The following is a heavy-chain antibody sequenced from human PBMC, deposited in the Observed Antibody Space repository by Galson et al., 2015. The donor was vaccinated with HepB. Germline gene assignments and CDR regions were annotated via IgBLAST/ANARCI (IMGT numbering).Heavy chain of an antibody. Sequence: SVKVSCKVSGYTFTNYDINWVRQATGQGLEWMGWMNPNSGNTNFARKFQGRLTMTRDTSINTAYMELSSLTSEDTAVYYCARSLGYNNKWGDYWGQGVLVTVST. V-gene: IGHV1-8*01. CDR3: ARSLGYNNKWGDY. J-gene: IGHJ4*02. CDR2: MNPNSGNT. CDR1: GYTFTNYD. D-gene: IGHD1-14*01.